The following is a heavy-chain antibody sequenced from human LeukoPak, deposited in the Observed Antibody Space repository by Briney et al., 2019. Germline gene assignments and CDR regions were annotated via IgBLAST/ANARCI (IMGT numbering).Heavy chain of an antibody. CDR3: ARQVGGGLWYFDC. CDR2: TSYSGNT. CDR1: GGSISSGYY. J-gene: IGHJ4*02. V-gene: IGHV4-39*01. D-gene: IGHD2-21*01. Sequence: PSETLSLTCSVSGGSISSGYYWGWIRHAPGKGLEWIGLTSYSGNTYYNPSLKSRVTISVDTSKNQFSLNVKSVTAADTAVYACARQVGGGLWYFDCWGQGALVTVSS.